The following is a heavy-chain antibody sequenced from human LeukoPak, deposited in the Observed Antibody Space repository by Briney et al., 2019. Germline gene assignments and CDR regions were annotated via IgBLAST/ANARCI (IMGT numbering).Heavy chain of an antibody. D-gene: IGHD4-11*01. Sequence: GGSLRLSCAASGFRFSSYAMSWVRQAPGKGLEWVSAISGSGVSTYYADSVKGRFTVSRDNSKNTLYLQMSSLRAEDTALYYCVRDSSYSHFDYWGQGTLVTVSS. CDR3: VRDSSYSHFDY. CDR2: ISGSGVST. J-gene: IGHJ4*02. CDR1: GFRFSSYA. V-gene: IGHV3-23*01.